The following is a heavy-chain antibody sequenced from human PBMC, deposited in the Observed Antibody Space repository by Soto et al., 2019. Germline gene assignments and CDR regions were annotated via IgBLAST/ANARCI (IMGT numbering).Heavy chain of an antibody. CDR3: ARGVACSSTSCYYYYGMDV. D-gene: IGHD2-2*01. CDR1: GGTFSSYA. J-gene: IGHJ6*02. V-gene: IGHV1-69*13. CDR2: IIPIFGTA. Sequence: GASVKVSCKASGGTFSSYAISWVRQAPGQGLEWVGGIIPIFGTANYAQKFQGRVTITADESTSTAYMELSSLRSEDTAVYYCARGVACSSTSCYYYYGMDVWGQGTTVTVSS.